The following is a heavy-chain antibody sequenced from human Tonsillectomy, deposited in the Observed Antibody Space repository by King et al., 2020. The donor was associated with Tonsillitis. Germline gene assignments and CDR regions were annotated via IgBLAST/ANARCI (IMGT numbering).Heavy chain of an antibody. J-gene: IGHJ4*02. Sequence: QLVQSGAEVKKPGASVKVSCKASGYTFTSYAMHWVRQAPGQRLEWMGWINAGNGNTKYSQKFQGRVTITKDTSAITAYMELSSLTSEDTAMYYCARDGEYSSSWYFWGQGTLVTVSS. CDR3: ARDGEYSSSWYF. CDR1: GYTFTSYA. V-gene: IGHV1-3*01. CDR2: INAGNGNT. D-gene: IGHD6-13*01.